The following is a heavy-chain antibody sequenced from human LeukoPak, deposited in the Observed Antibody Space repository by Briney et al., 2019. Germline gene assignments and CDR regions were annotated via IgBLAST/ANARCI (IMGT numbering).Heavy chain of an antibody. V-gene: IGHV3-30-3*01. D-gene: IGHD2-8*01. J-gene: IGHJ2*01. Sequence: GGSLRLSCGASGFTFSSFAMHWVRQAPGKGLEWLAFISYDGSNDYYAGSLKGRFTMSRDNSRNTMYLQMNSLRAEDTAVYYCAKDRARGVTAVGWYFDLWGRGTLVTVSS. CDR2: ISYDGSND. CDR1: GFTFSSFA. CDR3: AKDRARGVTAVGWYFDL.